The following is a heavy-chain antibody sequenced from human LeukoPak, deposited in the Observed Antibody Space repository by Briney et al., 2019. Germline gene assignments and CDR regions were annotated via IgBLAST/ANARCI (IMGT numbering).Heavy chain of an antibody. D-gene: IGHD6-6*01. CDR2: ISISGENT. CDR1: GFTFSSYA. CDR3: ARLISTSSSRFSDY. J-gene: IGHJ4*02. V-gene: IGHV3-23*01. Sequence: GGSLRLACAASGFTFSSYAMSWVRQAPGKGLEWVSAISISGENTYYADSVKGRFTISRDTSRNTLYLQMHSLRAEDTAVYYCARLISTSSSRFSDYWGQGALVTVSS.